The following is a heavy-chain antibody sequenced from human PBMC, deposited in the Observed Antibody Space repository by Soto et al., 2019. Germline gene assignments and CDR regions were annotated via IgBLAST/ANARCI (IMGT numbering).Heavy chain of an antibody. J-gene: IGHJ4*02. CDR1: GGSISSYY. CDR2: IYYSGST. V-gene: IGHV4-59*01. CDR3: ARGSIAAFLKQNVVDY. Sequence: SETLSLTCTVSGGSISSYYWSWIRQPPGRGLEWIGYIYYSGSTNYNPSLKSRVTISVDTSKNQFSLKLSSVTAADTAVYYCARGSIAAFLKQNVVDYWGQGTRVTVSS. D-gene: IGHD6-25*01.